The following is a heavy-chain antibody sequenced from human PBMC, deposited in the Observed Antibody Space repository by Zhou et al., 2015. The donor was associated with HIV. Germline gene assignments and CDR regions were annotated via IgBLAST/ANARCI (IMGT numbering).Heavy chain of an antibody. D-gene: IGHD3-3*02. CDR1: GFIFTSDY. CDR3: AREAFPVAGNGLDV. J-gene: IGHJ6*02. V-gene: IGHV1-69*09. Sequence: QVQLVQSGAEVKKPGASVKISCEASGFIFTSDYMYWVRQAPGQGLEWMGRIIPISDVTDYAHQFQGRVTFTADKSTNTAYLDLSSLRSDDTAVYYCAREAFPVAGNGLDVWGQGTTVTVS. CDR2: IIPISDVT.